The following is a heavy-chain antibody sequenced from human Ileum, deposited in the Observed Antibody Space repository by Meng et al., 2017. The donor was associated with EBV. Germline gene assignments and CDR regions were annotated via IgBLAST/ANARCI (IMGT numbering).Heavy chain of an antibody. J-gene: IGHJ4*02. V-gene: IGHV3-53*01. CDR3: ARAGGDPFDY. CDR2: IYSGGST. D-gene: IGHD2-21*02. CDR1: GITVRSNY. Sequence: VRLVESGGGLIQPGGSLRPSSAAAGITVRSNYMSWVRQAPGKGLEWVAVIYSGGSTYYADSVKGRFTVSRDNSKNTLYLQMNSLRAEDTAVYYCARAGGDPFDYWGQGTLVTVSS.